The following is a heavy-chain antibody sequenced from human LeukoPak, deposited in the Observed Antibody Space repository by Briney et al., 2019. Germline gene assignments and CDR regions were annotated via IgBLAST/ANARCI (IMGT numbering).Heavy chain of an antibody. V-gene: IGHV4-59*08. CDR1: GDSFSNYY. J-gene: IGHJ5*01. CDR2: VYYSGST. Sequence: SETLSLTCSVSGDSFSNYYWTWIRQPPGKGREGIGDVYYSGSTNYNPSLKTRLHLSVDTSKNRVSLKLSSVTAADTAVYYCASSPRLTTSWFLFASWGHGTLVTVSS. CDR3: ASSPRLTTSWFLFAS. D-gene: IGHD2-2*01.